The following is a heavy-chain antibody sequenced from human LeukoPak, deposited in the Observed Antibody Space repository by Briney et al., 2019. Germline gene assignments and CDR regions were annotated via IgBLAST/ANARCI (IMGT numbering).Heavy chain of an antibody. CDR2: IYYSGNT. CDR3: ARDQLLWGYCSSSSCYPPTYGMDV. J-gene: IGHJ6*02. Sequence: PSETLSLTCTVTGGSISNGAYYWSWIRQHPGTGLEWIGYIYYSGNTYYNPSLESRVAISVDTSKNQFSLKLSSVTAADAAVYYCARDQLLWGYCSSSSCYPPTYGMDVWGQGTTVTVSS. D-gene: IGHD2-2*01. CDR1: GGSISNGAYY. V-gene: IGHV4-31*03.